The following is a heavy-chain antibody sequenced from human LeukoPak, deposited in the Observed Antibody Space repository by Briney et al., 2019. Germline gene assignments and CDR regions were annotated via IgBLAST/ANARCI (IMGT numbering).Heavy chain of an antibody. D-gene: IGHD4-23*01. J-gene: IGHJ4*02. CDR1: GGSINSYY. Sequence: SETLSLTCTVSGGSINSYYWSWIRQPAGKGLEWIGRIYSSGSTNHNPSLKSRVSMSVDTSKNQFSLKLTSVTAADTAVYYCARGGKATVVTMWGQGILVPVSS. CDR3: ARGGKATVVTM. CDR2: IYSSGST. V-gene: IGHV4-4*07.